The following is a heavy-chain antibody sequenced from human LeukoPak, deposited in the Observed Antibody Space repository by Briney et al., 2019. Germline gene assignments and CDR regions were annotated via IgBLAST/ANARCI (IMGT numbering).Heavy chain of an antibody. D-gene: IGHD5-24*01. CDR3: TRDLRGDGYNWN. Sequence: GGSLRPSCEASGFTFSRYWMCWVRQAPGKGLVWLSRINGDATSTNYADSVKGRFTISRDNANNTLYLEMNSLRAEDTAVYYCTRDLRGDGYNWNWGQGTLVTVSS. V-gene: IGHV3-74*01. J-gene: IGHJ4*02. CDR2: INGDATST. CDR1: GFTFSRYW.